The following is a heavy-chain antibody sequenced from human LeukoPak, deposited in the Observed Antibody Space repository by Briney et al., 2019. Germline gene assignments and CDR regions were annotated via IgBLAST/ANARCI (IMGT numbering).Heavy chain of an antibody. J-gene: IGHJ4*02. D-gene: IGHD2-15*01. CDR2: IYNSGST. Sequence: PQTLSLTCTVSGGSISSGGYYWSWIRQHPGKGLEWIGYIYNSGSTYYNPSPKSRVTISVDTSKNQFSLKLSSVTAADTAVYYCARDAAGLLGYWGQGTLVTVSS. CDR3: ARDAAGLLGY. V-gene: IGHV4-31*03. CDR1: GGSISSGGYY.